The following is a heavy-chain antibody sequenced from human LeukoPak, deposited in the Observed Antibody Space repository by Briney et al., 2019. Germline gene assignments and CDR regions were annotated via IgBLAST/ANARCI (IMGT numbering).Heavy chain of an antibody. CDR1: GFTFSSYS. CDR3: ARDFSSAMVLSNFDY. Sequence: GGSLRLYCAASGFTFSSYSMNWVRQAPGKGLEWVSSISSSSSYIYYADSVKGRFTISRDNAKNSLYLQMNSLRAEDTAVYYCARDFSSAMVLSNFDYWGQGTLVTVSS. J-gene: IGHJ4*02. D-gene: IGHD5-18*01. V-gene: IGHV3-21*01. CDR2: ISSSSSYI.